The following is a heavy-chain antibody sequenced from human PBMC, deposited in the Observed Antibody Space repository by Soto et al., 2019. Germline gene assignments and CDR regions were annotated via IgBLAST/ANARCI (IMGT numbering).Heavy chain of an antibody. V-gene: IGHV3-23*01. D-gene: IGHD3-10*01. CDR1: GFTFSSYA. CDR3: AKPDRYYHRCHYFFFYGMDV. CDR2: ISGSGGST. Sequence: GGSLRLSCAASGFTFSSYAMSWVRQAPGKGLEWVSAISGSGGSTYYADSVKGRFTISRDNSKNTLYLQMNSLRAEDTAVYYCAKPDRYYHRCHYFFFYGMDVRGQLPTFTV. J-gene: IGHJ6*02.